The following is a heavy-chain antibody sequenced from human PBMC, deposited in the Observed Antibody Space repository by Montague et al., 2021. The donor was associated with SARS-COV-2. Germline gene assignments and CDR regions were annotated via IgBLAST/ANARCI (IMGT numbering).Heavy chain of an antibody. J-gene: IGHJ6*02. CDR1: GFTFSNAW. D-gene: IGHD4-17*01. CDR3: TTGRGDYTPFSLFPYYYYGMDV. Sequence: SLRLSCAASGFTFSNAWMSWVRQAPGKGLEWVGRIKSKTDGGTTDYAAPVKGRFTISRDDSKNTLYLQMNSLKTEDTAVYYCTTGRGDYTPFSLFPYYYYGMDVWGQGTTVTVSS. V-gene: IGHV3-15*01. CDR2: IKSKTDGGTT.